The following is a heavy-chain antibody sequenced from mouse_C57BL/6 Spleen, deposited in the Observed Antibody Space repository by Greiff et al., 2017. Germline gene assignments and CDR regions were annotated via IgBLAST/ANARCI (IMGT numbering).Heavy chain of an antibody. V-gene: IGHV1-62-2*01. J-gene: IGHJ1*03. D-gene: IGHD1-1*01. Sequence: VQLQQSGAELVKPGASVKLSCKASGYTFTEYTIHWVKQRSGQGLEWIGWFYPGSGSIKYNEKFKDKATLTADKSSSTVYMELSRLTSEDAAVYFCARHEEHLTTVVARYVDVWGTGTTVTVSS. CDR3: ARHEEHLTTVVARYVDV. CDR1: GYTFTEYT. CDR2: FYPGSGSI.